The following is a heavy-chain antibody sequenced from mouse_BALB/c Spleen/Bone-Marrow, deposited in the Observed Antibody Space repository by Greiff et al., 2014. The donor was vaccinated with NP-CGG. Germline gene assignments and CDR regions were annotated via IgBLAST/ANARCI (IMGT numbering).Heavy chain of an antibody. V-gene: IGHV1-7*01. CDR1: GYTFTDTW. CDR3: ARDY. J-gene: IGHJ2*01. CDR2: INPSTGYA. Sequence: QVQLKESGPELAKPGASVTMSCKASGYTFTDTWIHWIKQRPGQGLEWIGYINPSTGYAEYNQNFKDKATLTVDKSSSTAYMQLSSLTSEDSAVYYCARDYWGQGTTLTVSS.